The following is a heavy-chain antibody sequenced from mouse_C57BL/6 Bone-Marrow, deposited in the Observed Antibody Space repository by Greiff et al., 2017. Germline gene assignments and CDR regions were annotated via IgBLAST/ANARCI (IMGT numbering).Heavy chain of an antibody. CDR3: TDYYGSSGAY. D-gene: IGHD1-1*01. Sequence: VTLKESGAELVRPGASVKFSCTASGFNINDDYMHWVKQRPEQGLEWIGWIDPENGDTEYAAKFQGKATITADTSSNTAYLQLSSLTSEDTAVYYCTDYYGSSGAYWGQGTLVTVSA. CDR1: GFNINDDY. V-gene: IGHV14-4*01. CDR2: IDPENGDT. J-gene: IGHJ3*01.